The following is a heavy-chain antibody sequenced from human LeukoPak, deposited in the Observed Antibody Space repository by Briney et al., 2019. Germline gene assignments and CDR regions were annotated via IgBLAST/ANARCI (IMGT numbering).Heavy chain of an antibody. D-gene: IGHD2/OR15-2a*01. CDR1: GGSISSSTYF. V-gene: IGHV4-39*07. J-gene: IGHJ6*03. CDR3: ARASTSGAGRRGVFYMDV. Sequence: PSETLSLTCTVSGGSISSSTYFWGWIRQPPGKGLEWIGTIYYSGSTYYNPSLKSRVTISVDSSKNQFSLKLSSVTAADTAVYYCARASTSGAGRRGVFYMDVWGKGTTVTVSS. CDR2: IYYSGST.